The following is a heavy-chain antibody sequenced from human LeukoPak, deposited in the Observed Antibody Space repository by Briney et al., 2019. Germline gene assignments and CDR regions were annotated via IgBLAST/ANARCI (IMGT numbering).Heavy chain of an antibody. Sequence: GGSLRLSCAASGFDFSRYGMHWVRQAPGKGLEWVSYISSSSSTIYYADSVKGRFTISRDNAKNSLYLQMNSLRAEDTAVYYCARGRIAGTYSSDYWGQGTLVTVSS. CDR2: ISSSSSTI. CDR3: ARGRIAGTYSSDY. CDR1: GFDFSRYG. J-gene: IGHJ4*02. V-gene: IGHV3-48*01. D-gene: IGHD1/OR15-1a*01.